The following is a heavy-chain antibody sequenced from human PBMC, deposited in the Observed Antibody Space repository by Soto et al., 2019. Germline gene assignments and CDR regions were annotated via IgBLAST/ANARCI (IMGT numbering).Heavy chain of an antibody. J-gene: IGHJ4*02. CDR1: GFNFNNYG. Sequence: QVQLEESGGGVVQPGRSLRVSCVASGFNFNNYGMHWVRQAPGKGLEWVAVISNEGTTKYYGDSLRCRFTISRDNSKNTLYLQMNGLRPEDTAVYYCAKYHKVDPGGFKVGHWGQGTLVTVSS. CDR3: AKYHKVDPGGFKVGH. D-gene: IGHD3-16*01. CDR2: ISNEGTTK. V-gene: IGHV3-30*18.